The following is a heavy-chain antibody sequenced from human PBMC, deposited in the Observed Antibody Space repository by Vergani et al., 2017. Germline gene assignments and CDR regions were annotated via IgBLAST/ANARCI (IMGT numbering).Heavy chain of an antibody. CDR2: IDPSDSYT. V-gene: IGHV5-10-1*01. D-gene: IGHD3-10*01. J-gene: IGHJ6*02. Sequence: VQLQESGPGLVKPSETLSLTCTVSGGSISSYYWSWIRQPPGKGLEWMGRIDPSDSYTNYSPSFQGHVTISADKSISTAYLQWSSLKASDTAMYYCAVSYGSGSYYGMDVWGQGTTVTVSS. CDR1: GGSISSYY. CDR3: AVSYGSGSYYGMDV.